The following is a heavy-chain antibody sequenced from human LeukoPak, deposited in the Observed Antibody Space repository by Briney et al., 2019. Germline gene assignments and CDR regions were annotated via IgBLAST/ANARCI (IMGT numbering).Heavy chain of an antibody. CDR3: ARKSLYSYGEVGAFDI. V-gene: IGHV5-51*03. Sequence: PGESLKISCKGSGYSFTSYWIGWVRQMPGKGLEWMGIICPGDSDTRYSPSFQGQVTISADKSVSTAYLQWSSLKASDTAMYYCARKSLYSYGEVGAFDIWGQGTMVTVSS. J-gene: IGHJ3*02. CDR1: GYSFTSYW. CDR2: ICPGDSDT. D-gene: IGHD5-18*01.